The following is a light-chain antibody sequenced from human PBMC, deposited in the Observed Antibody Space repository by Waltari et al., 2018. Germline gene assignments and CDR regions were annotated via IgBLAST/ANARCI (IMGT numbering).Light chain of an antibody. CDR1: QSASRT. CDR2: DAS. Sequence: EIVLTQSPGTLCLSPGERATLSCRASQSASRTLAWYQQKPGQAPRLLIYDASPRATGIPDRFSGSGSGTDFSLTISRLEPEDFAVYYCQKYGTLPATFGQGTKVEIK. V-gene: IGKV3-20*01. CDR3: QKYGTLPAT. J-gene: IGKJ1*01.